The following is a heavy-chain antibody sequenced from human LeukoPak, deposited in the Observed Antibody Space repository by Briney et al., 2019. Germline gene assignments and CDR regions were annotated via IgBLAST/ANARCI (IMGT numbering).Heavy chain of an antibody. CDR2: ISWNSGSI. CDR1: GFTFDDYA. Sequence: GGSLRLSCAASGFTFDDYAMHWVRQAPGKGLEWVSGISWNSGSIGYADSVKGRFTISRDNAKNSLYLQMNSLRAEDTALYYCAKDIRAPRGYSYGYFDYWGQGTLVTASS. V-gene: IGHV3-9*01. D-gene: IGHD5-18*01. J-gene: IGHJ4*02. CDR3: AKDIRAPRGYSYGYFDY.